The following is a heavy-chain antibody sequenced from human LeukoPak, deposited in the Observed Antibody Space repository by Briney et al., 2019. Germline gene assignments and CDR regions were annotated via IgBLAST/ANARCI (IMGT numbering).Heavy chain of an antibody. D-gene: IGHD2-2*01. CDR1: GGSFSGYC. Sequence: SSETLSLTCAVYGGSFSGYCWSWIRQPPGKGLEWIGEINHSGSTNYNPSLKSRVTISVGTSKNQFSLKLSSVTAADTAVYYCARDIVVVPAAPGPYYYMDVWGKGTTVTVSS. CDR2: INHSGST. CDR3: ARDIVVVPAAPGPYYYMDV. J-gene: IGHJ6*03. V-gene: IGHV4-34*01.